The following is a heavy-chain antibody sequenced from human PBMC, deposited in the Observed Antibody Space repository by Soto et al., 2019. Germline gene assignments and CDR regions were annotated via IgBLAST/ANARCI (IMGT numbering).Heavy chain of an antibody. CDR1: GCNFSSYG. V-gene: IGHV3-30*18. CDR2: ISYDGSNK. Sequence: PGGSLRLPCRTSGCNFSSYGIHWVRQAPGKGLEWVAVISYDGSNKYYADSVKGRFTISRDNSKNTLYLQMNSLRAEDTAVYYCAKEAAAGTMDYWGQGTLVTVSS. D-gene: IGHD6-13*01. CDR3: AKEAAAGTMDY. J-gene: IGHJ4*02.